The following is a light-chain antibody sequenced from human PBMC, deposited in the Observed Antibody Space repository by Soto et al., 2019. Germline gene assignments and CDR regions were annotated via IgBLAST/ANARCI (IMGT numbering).Light chain of an antibody. CDR1: SSDVGGYNY. CDR3: SSFAGNTNVV. Sequence: QSALTQPPSASGSPGQSVTISCTGTSSDVGGYNYVSWYQQHPGKAPKLMISEVSKRPSGVPDRFSGSKSGNTASLTVSGLQAEDEADYYCSSFAGNTNVVFGGGTKLTV. J-gene: IGLJ2*01. V-gene: IGLV2-8*01. CDR2: EVS.